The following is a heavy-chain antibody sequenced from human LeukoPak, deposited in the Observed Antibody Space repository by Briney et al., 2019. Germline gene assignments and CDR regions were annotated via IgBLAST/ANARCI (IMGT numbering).Heavy chain of an antibody. CDR2: IKQDGSEK. D-gene: IGHD6-13*01. V-gene: IGHV3-7*01. CDR1: GFIFSSYW. CDR3: ARSSWYGRYYNYYLDV. Sequence: GGSLRLSCAASGFIFSSYWMSWVRQAPGKGLEWVANIKQDGSEKYYVDSVKGRFTISRNNAKNSMYLQMNSLRADDTAVYYCARSSWYGRYYNYYLDVWGKGTTVTVSS. J-gene: IGHJ6*03.